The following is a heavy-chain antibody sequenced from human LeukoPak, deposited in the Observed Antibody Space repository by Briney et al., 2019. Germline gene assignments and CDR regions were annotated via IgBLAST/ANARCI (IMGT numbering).Heavy chain of an antibody. V-gene: IGHV3-21*04. Sequence: GGSLRLSCAASACSLSAYNMNWVRQAPGKGLEWVSSICYTGTYIYYADSVKGRFTISRDNAQNSLYLQMNSLRAEDTAIYYCVRDRGTYRPIDYWGQGTLVAVSS. CDR3: VRDRGTYRPIDY. CDR1: ACSLSAYN. J-gene: IGHJ4*02. D-gene: IGHD1-26*01. CDR2: ICYTGTYI.